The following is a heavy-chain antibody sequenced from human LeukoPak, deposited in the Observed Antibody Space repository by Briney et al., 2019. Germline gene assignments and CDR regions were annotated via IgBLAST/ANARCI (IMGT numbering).Heavy chain of an antibody. CDR2: ISGSDGST. V-gene: IGHV3-23*01. J-gene: IGHJ4*02. CDR1: GFTFSSYA. Sequence: PGGSLRLSCAASGFTFSSYAMSWVRQAPGKGLEWVSAISGSDGSTYYADSVKGRFTISRDNSKNTLYLQMNSLRAEDTAVYYCAKGGSGSYYSRFDYWGQGTLVSVSS. D-gene: IGHD1-26*01. CDR3: AKGGSGSYYSRFDY.